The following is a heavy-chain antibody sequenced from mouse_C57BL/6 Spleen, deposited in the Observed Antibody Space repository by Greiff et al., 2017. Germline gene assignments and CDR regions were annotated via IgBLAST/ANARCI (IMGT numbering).Heavy chain of an antibody. CDR1: GYSFTDYT. J-gene: IGHJ2*01. Sequence: EVQLHQSGPELVQPGASVKISCQASGYSFTDYTMNWVKQSNGKRLAWIGVLNPNYGNTSYNQKLKGKATLTVDQSTSTDYTHLNRLPSEYSSVYYWARTELGRGYVDDWGQGTTLTVSS. D-gene: IGHD4-1*01. V-gene: IGHV1-39*01. CDR3: ARTELGRGYVDD. CDR2: LNPNYGNT.